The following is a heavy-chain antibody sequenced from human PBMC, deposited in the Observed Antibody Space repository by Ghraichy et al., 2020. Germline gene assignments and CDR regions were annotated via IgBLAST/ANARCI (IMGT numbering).Heavy chain of an antibody. D-gene: IGHD1-14*01. CDR3: ARGGPEEGAFDI. Sequence: SVKVSCKASGGTFSSYAISWVRQAPGQGLEWMGGIIPIFGTANYAQKFQGRVTITADESTSTAYMELSSLRSEDTAVYYCARGGPEEGAFDIWGQGTMVTVSS. CDR1: GGTFSSYA. V-gene: IGHV1-69*13. J-gene: IGHJ3*02. CDR2: IIPIFGTA.